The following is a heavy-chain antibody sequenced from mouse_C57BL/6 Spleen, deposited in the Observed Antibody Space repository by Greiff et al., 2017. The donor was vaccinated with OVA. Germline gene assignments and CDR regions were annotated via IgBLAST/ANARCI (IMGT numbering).Heavy chain of an antibody. CDR1: GFTFSDYY. CDR2: INYDGSST. V-gene: IGHV5-16*01. CDR3: ARDKGSSYHWYFDV. Sequence: EVKVVESEGGLVQPGSSMKLSCTASGFTFSDYYMAWVRQVPEKGLEWVANINYDGSSTYYLDSLKSRFIISRDNAKNILYLQMSSLKSEDTATYYCARDKGSSYHWYFDVWGTGTTVTVSS. D-gene: IGHD1-1*01. J-gene: IGHJ1*03.